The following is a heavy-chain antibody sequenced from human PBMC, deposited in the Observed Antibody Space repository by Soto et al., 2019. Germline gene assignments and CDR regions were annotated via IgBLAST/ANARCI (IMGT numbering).Heavy chain of an antibody. CDR2: ISSGSSYI. CDR1: GFTFSTYT. CDR3: ARDILSGGAYPDS. J-gene: IGHJ5*01. Sequence: LRLSCAASGFTFSTYTMNWVRQAPGKGLEWISSISSGSSYIYYAGSVKGRFTISRDNAKNSLFLQMNSLRADDTAVYYCARDILSGGAYPDSWGQGTKVTVSS. D-gene: IGHD3-10*01. V-gene: IGHV3-21*01.